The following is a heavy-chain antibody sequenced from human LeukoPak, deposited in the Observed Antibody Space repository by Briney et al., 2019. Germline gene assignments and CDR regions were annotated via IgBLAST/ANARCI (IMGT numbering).Heavy chain of an antibody. CDR3: ARAATTLEDY. V-gene: IGHV3-21*01. CDR1: GFTFSSYS. Sequence: GGSLRLSCAASGFTFSSYSMNWVRQAPGKGLEWVSSISGSSSYIYYADSVKGRFTISRDNAKNSLYLQMNSLRAEDTAVYYCARAATTLEDYWGQGTLVTVSS. D-gene: IGHD2-15*01. CDR2: ISGSSSYI. J-gene: IGHJ4*02.